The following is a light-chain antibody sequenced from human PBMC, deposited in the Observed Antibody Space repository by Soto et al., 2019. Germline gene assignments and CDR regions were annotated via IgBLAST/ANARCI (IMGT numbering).Light chain of an antibody. Sequence: EIVMTQSPATLSVSPGERATLSFSASQSVSSNLALYQQKPGQAPRLPIYGASTRATGIPARFSGSGSGTEFTLTISSLQSEDFAVYCCQQYNNWPQTFGQGTKVDIK. J-gene: IGKJ1*01. CDR2: GAS. CDR1: QSVSSN. V-gene: IGKV3-15*01. CDR3: QQYNNWPQT.